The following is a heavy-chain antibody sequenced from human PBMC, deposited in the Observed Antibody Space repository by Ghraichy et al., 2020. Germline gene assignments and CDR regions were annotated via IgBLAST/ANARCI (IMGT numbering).Heavy chain of an antibody. J-gene: IGHJ4*02. CDR3: ARDPTCSYGSYYFDY. CDR2: ISSSSSTI. V-gene: IGHV3-48*02. CDR1: GSTFSSYS. D-gene: IGHD5-18*01. Sequence: GGSLRLSCAASGSTFSSYSMNWVRQAPGKGLEWVSYISSSSSTIYYADSGKGRFTISRDNAKNSLYLQMNSLRDEDTAVYYCARDPTCSYGSYYFDYWGQGTLVTVSS.